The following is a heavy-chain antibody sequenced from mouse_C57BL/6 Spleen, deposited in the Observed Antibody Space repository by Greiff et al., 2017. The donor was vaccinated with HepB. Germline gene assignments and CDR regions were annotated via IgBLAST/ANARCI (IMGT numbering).Heavy chain of an antibody. Sequence: VQLKQSGPGLAKPSQTLSLTCSVTGYSITSDYWNWIRKFPGNKLEYMGYISYSGSTYYNPSLKSRISITRDTSKNQYDLQLNSVTTEDTATYYCARSNYGSSSWFAYWGQGTLVTVSA. CDR2: ISYSGST. D-gene: IGHD1-1*01. CDR1: GYSITSDY. J-gene: IGHJ3*01. V-gene: IGHV3-8*01. CDR3: ARSNYGSSSWFAY.